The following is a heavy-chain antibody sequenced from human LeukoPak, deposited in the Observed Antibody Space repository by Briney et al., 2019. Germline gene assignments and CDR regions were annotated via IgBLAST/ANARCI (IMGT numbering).Heavy chain of an antibody. Sequence: GGSLRLSCAASGFTFSHYYMSWVRQAPGKGREWVANIKQDGSEQFYLDSVKGRFTISRDNAKNALYLQMHSLRVEDTAVYYCARESIVVVPTTMDDASDIWGQGTMVTVSS. CDR2: IKQDGSEQ. J-gene: IGHJ3*02. CDR3: ARESIVVVPTTMDDASDI. V-gene: IGHV3-7*01. D-gene: IGHD2-2*01. CDR1: GFTFSHYY.